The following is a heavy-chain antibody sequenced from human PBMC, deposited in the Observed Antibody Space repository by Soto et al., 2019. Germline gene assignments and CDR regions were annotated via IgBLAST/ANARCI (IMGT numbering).Heavy chain of an antibody. V-gene: IGHV3-33*01. CDR3: ARDAAARDGRGGMDV. CDR2: IFYDESKE. D-gene: IGHD6-6*01. J-gene: IGHJ6*02. CDR1: GFTFRQYG. Sequence: AGGSLRLSCAASGFTFRQYGMHWVRQAPGKGLEWVAVIFYDESKEYYADSVRGRFTISRYNSNNMLYLQMNSLRGEDTALYYCARDAAARDGRGGMDVWGQGTTVTVSS.